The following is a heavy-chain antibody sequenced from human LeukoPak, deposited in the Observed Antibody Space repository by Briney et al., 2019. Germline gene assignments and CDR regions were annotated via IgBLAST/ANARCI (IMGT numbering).Heavy chain of an antibody. CDR3: ARDYYDMLTAFSDAFYV. CDR1: GGSISSSNW. D-gene: IGHD3-9*01. Sequence: SETLSLTCAVSGGSISSSNWWSWVRQPPGKGLEWIREIYDSGSTNYNPSLKSRVTISVDKSKNQFSLKLSSVTAADTAVYYCARDYYDMLTAFSDAFYVWGQGTMVTVSS. J-gene: IGHJ3*01. V-gene: IGHV4-4*02. CDR2: IYDSGST.